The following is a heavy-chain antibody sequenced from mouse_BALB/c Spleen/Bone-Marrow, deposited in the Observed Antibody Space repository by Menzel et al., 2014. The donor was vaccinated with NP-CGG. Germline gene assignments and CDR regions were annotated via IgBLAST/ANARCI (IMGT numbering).Heavy chain of an antibody. D-gene: IGHD4-1*01. J-gene: IGHJ4*01. CDR2: ITKGGGST. Sequence: DVHLVESGGGLVQPGGSLKLSCATSGFTFSDYYMYWVRQTPEKRLEWVAYITKGGGSTYYPDIVKGRFTISRDNAKNPLYLQMSRLKSEDTAMYYCARQLAYAMDYWGQGTSVTVSS. CDR3: ARQLAYAMDY. CDR1: GFTFSDYY. V-gene: IGHV5-12*02.